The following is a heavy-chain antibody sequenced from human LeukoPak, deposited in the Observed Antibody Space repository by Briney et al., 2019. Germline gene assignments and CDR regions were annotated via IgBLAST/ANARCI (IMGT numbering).Heavy chain of an antibody. Sequence: SETLSLTCTVSGGSISSSSYYWGWIRQPPGTGLEWIGSIYYSGSTYYNPSLKSRVTISVDTSKNQFSLKLSSVTAADTAVYYCARVSEYYFDYWGQGTLVTVSS. J-gene: IGHJ4*02. CDR3: ARVSEYYFDY. CDR2: IYYSGST. CDR1: GGSISSSSYY. V-gene: IGHV4-39*07.